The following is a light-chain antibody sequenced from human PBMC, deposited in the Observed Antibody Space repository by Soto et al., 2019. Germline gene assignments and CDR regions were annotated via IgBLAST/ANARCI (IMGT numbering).Light chain of an antibody. Sequence: EMVLTQSPGTLSLSPGERATLSCRASQSVRDSYLAWYQQKPGQAPRLLIYGASTRPTGIPDRFSGSGSGTDFTLAINRLEPEDFAVYYCQQYGSSPFTFGQGSKLEIK. CDR2: GAS. V-gene: IGKV3-20*01. CDR3: QQYGSSPFT. J-gene: IGKJ2*01. CDR1: QSVRDSY.